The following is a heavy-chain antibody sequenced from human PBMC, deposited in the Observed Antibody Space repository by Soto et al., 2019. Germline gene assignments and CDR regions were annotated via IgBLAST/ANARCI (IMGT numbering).Heavy chain of an antibody. CDR2: IYYSGST. J-gene: IGHJ5*02. CDR1: GGSVSSGSYY. V-gene: IGHV4-61*01. Sequence: QVQLQESGPGLVKPSETLSLTCTVSGGSVSSGSYYWSWIRQPPGKGLEWIGYIYYSGSTNYNPSLKRRVTISVDTSKSQFSLKLSSVTAADTAVYYWARDSIVGAAGNPFDPWGQGTLVTVSS. CDR3: ARDSIVGAAGNPFDP. D-gene: IGHD1-26*01.